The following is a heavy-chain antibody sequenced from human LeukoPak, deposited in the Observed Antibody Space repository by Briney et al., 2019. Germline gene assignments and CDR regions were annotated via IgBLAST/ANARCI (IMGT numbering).Heavy chain of an antibody. D-gene: IGHD3-22*01. V-gene: IGHV3-53*01. CDR2: IYSGGTT. J-gene: IGHJ4*02. CDR1: AFSVSSNY. Sequence: GGSLRLSCAASAFSVSSNYMSWVRQAPGKGLEWVSVIYSGGTTYYADSVKGRFTISRDNSKNTLYLQLNSLRADDTAVYYCAKFTMIVPGSFDYWGQGTLVTVSS. CDR3: AKFTMIVPGSFDY.